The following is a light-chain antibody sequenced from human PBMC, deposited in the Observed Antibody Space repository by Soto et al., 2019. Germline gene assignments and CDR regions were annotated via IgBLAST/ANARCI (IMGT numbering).Light chain of an antibody. CDR2: EVN. CDR3: SSYAGSNNLV. V-gene: IGLV2-8*01. J-gene: IGLJ3*02. CDR1: SSDIGGYDY. Sequence: QSVLTQPPSASGSPGQSVTISCTGTSSDIGGYDYVSWYQQHPGKAPKLIIYEVNKRPSGVPDRFSGSKSGNTASLIVSGLQAEDESDYYCSSYAGSNNLVFAGGTTVTVL.